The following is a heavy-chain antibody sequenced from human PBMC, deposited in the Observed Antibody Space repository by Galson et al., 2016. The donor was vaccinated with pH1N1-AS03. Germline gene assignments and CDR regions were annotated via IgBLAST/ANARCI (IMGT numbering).Heavy chain of an antibody. CDR2: IWKEGGTT. D-gene: IGHD3-22*01. Sequence: SRRPSCAAPGFPIGKYGMHWARQAPAKGRRGRAIIWKEGGTTHKENSVRGRFTISRDNSKNTLYLQMNSLRGEDTAVYYCVRDDDSSGYYPDSWGRGTLVTVSS. V-gene: IGHV3-33*01. CDR3: VRDDDSSGYYPDS. J-gene: IGHJ4*02. CDR1: GFPIGKYG.